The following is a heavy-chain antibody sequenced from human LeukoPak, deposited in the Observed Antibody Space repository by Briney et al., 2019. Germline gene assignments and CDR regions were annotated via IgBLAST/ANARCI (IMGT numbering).Heavy chain of an antibody. D-gene: IGHD6-19*01. CDR3: ARGTTLTGYSSGLGFNY. V-gene: IGHV4-59*01. CDR2: IYDSGTT. Sequence: PSETLSLTCAVSGGSISGWYWSWIRQPPGKGLEWIGHIYDSGTTNYNPSLKSRVTMSVDSSKNQFSLKLTSGTAADTAVYYCARGTTLTGYSSGLGFNYWGQGTLVTVSS. J-gene: IGHJ4*02. CDR1: GGSISGWY.